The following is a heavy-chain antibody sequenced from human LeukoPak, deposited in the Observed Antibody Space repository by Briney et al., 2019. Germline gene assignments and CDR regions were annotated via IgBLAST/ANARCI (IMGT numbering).Heavy chain of an antibody. CDR3: AKDLFGGSYRTFDY. D-gene: IGHD1-26*01. CDR2: ISGSGGST. J-gene: IGHJ4*02. Sequence: GGSLRLSCAASGFTFSSYAMSWVRQAPGKGLEWVSAISGSGGSTYYADSVKGRFTISRDNSKNTLYLQMNSLRAEDTAVYYCAKDLFGGSYRTFDYWGQGTLSPSPQ. CDR1: GFTFSSYA. V-gene: IGHV3-23*01.